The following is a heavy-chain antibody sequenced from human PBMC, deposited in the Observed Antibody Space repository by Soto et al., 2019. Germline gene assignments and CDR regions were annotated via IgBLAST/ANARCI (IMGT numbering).Heavy chain of an antibody. V-gene: IGHV3-74*03. Sequence: EEQLVESGGGVVEPGGSQRLTCRASGFTFTDHWMHWVRQAPGKGLEWVSGIDILGTGTEYADSVKGRFTISRDNAKNTLYLQMNTLRVEDTAVYYCARDRPHSWLDPWGQGTRVTVAS. J-gene: IGHJ5*02. CDR2: IDILGTGT. CDR3: ARDRPHSWLDP. CDR1: GFTFTDHW.